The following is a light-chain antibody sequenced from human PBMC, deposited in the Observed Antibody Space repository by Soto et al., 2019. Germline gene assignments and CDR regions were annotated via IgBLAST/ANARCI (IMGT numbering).Light chain of an antibody. J-gene: IGKJ5*01. CDR3: QQFKTYPIT. V-gene: IGKV1-5*01. CDR2: DAS. CDR1: QSIGTL. Sequence: DIQMTQSPSTLSASLGAKVTITCRASQSIGTLLAWYQQTPGRAPNLLIYDASSLQSGVPSRFSGSGSGIEFTLTISSLQPDDFATYFCQQFKTYPITFGQGTRLEI.